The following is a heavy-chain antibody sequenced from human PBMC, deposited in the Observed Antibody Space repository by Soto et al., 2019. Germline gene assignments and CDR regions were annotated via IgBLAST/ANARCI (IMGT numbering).Heavy chain of an antibody. J-gene: IGHJ6*01. Sequence: QVHLVESGCGVVQPRRSLRLSCAASGFTFRSYGMHWVLQAPGTGLDRVAVISYDGRDLHYVDSVKGRFTVSRDNANVTLYLQMNSVRGEDTAVFFCANGKVVVSYYYGMEVWGPGPTV. D-gene: IGHD2-15*01. V-gene: IGHV3-30*18. CDR2: ISYDGRDL. CDR1: GFTFRSYG. CDR3: ANGKVVVSYYYGMEV.